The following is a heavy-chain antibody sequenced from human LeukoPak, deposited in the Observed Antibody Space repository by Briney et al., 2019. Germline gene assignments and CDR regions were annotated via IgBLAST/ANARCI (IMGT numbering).Heavy chain of an antibody. V-gene: IGHV3-23*01. CDR3: AKGYGSYFLGAFDY. Sequence: GGSLRLSCAASGFTFSGYAMSWVRQAPGKGLEWVSAISGSGGSTYYADSVKGRFTISRDNSKNTLYLQMNSLRAEDTAVYYCAKGYGSYFLGAFDYWGQGTLVTVSS. J-gene: IGHJ4*02. D-gene: IGHD1-26*01. CDR2: ISGSGGST. CDR1: GFTFSGYA.